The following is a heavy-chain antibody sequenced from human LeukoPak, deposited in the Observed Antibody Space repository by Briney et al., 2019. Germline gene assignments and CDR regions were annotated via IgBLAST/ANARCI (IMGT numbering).Heavy chain of an antibody. CDR1: GFTFSDYY. D-gene: IGHD3-22*01. CDR2: ISSSASTI. CDR3: AKRGVVIRVILVGFHKEAYYFAS. V-gene: IGHV3-11*01. Sequence: GGSLRLSCAASGFTFSDYYMSWIRQAPGKGLEGVSYISSSASTIYYADSGKGRFTISRDNPKNTLYMQMNSLRAEDTVVYFCAKRGVVIRVILVGFHKEAYYFASWGQGALVTVSS. J-gene: IGHJ4*02.